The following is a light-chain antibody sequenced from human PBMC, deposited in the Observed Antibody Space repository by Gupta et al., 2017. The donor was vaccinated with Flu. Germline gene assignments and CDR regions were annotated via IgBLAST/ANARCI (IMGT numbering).Light chain of an antibody. CDR1: QDISNY. V-gene: IGKV1-33*01. CDR3: QQYDNVPRYT. CDR2: DAS. Sequence: DIQMTQSPSSLSASVVDRVTITCQASQDISNYLNWYQQKPGKAPKLLIYDASNLKTGVPSRFSGSGSGTYFTFTIISLQPEDIATYYCQQYDNVPRYTFGQGTKLEIK. J-gene: IGKJ2*01.